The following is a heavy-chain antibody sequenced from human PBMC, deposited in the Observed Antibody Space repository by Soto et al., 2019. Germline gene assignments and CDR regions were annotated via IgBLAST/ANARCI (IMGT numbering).Heavy chain of an antibody. V-gene: IGHV3-9*01. D-gene: IGHD3-22*01. CDR2: LSWNGVTI. CDR1: GFTFDDYA. J-gene: IGHJ6*02. CDR3: VEAMAHDSSDYSGFHYRMEV. Sequence: EVQLVESGGGLVQPGRSLRLSCAASGFTFDDYAMHWVRQVPGKGLQWVSGLSWNGVTIGYEASVKGRFTISSDNSRKSLYLHLKGVRLDDEDLDYCVEAMAHDSSDYSGFHYRMEVWGLGTTVTVS.